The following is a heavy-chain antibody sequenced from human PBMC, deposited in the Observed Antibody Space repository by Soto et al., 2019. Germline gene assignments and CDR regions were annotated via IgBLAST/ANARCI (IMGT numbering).Heavy chain of an antibody. D-gene: IGHD6-13*01. Sequence: ASVKVSCKASGYTFTSYAMHWVRQAPGQRREWMGWINAVNGNTKYSQKFQGRVTITRDTSASTDYMELSSLRSEDTAVYYCARGIAAAGSPYNWFDPWGQGTLVTVSS. J-gene: IGHJ5*02. CDR1: GYTFTSYA. CDR2: INAVNGNT. V-gene: IGHV1-3*01. CDR3: ARGIAAAGSPYNWFDP.